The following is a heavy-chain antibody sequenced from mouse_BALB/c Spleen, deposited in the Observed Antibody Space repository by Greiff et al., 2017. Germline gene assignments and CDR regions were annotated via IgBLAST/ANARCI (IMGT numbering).Heavy chain of an antibody. D-gene: IGHD1-1*01. V-gene: IGHV1-82*01. CDR2: IYPGDGDT. J-gene: IGHJ4*01. CDR3: ARSDYYGYAMDY. CDR1: GYAFSSSW. Sequence: QVQLQQSGPELVKPGASVKISCKASGYAFSSSWMNWVKQRPGQGLEWIGRIYPGDGDTNYNGKFKGKATLTADKSSSTAYMQLSSLTSVDSAVYFCARSDYYGYAMDYWGQGTSVTVSS.